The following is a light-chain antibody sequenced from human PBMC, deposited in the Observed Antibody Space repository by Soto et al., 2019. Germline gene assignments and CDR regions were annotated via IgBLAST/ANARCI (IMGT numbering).Light chain of an antibody. CDR3: QQYYTWPYT. CDR2: DTS. V-gene: IGKV3-15*01. Sequence: EIVMTQSPATLSMSPGDRATLSCRASQSLTNSFAWYQQKPGQPPRLLIYDTSARATDIPARFSGSGSGTEFTLTISSLQPEDFAIYYCQQYYTWPYTFGQGTKLEIK. J-gene: IGKJ2*01. CDR1: QSLTNS.